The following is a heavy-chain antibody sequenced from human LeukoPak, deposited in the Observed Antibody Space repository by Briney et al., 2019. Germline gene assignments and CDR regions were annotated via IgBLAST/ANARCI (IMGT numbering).Heavy chain of an antibody. CDR2: INSDGSRT. D-gene: IGHD1-26*01. J-gene: IGHJ4*02. V-gene: IGHV3-74*03. CDR1: GFTFSSYW. Sequence: PGGSLRLSCAASGFTFSSYWMYWVRQAPGKGLVWVSVINSDGSRTTYADSVKGRFTISRDNAKNTLYLQMNSLRAEDAAVYYCTRDHNGSNRDGGRGTLVTVSS. CDR3: TRDHNGSNRD.